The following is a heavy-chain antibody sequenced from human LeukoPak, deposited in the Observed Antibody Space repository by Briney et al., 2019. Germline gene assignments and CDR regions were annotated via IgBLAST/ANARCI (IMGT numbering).Heavy chain of an antibody. J-gene: IGHJ5*02. CDR2: INHSGST. CDR3: ARPRGYQLLYGGQSWFDP. CDR1: GGSFSGYY. V-gene: IGHV4-34*01. D-gene: IGHD2-2*02. Sequence: SETLSLTCAVYGGSFSGYYWSWIRQPPGKGLEWIGEINHSGSTNYNPSLKSRVTISVDTSKNQFSLKLSSVTAADTAVYYCARPRGYQLLYGGQSWFDPWGQGTLVTVSS.